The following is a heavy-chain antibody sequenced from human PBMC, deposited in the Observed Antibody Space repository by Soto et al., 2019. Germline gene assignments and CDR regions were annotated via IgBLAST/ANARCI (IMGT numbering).Heavy chain of an antibody. D-gene: IGHD5-12*01. CDR1: GFSLNTRDLG. CDR2: IYWDDSK. Sequence: QITLKESGPTLVKPTETLTLTCTFSGFSLNTRDLGVGWIRQPPGKALEWLACIYWDDSKNYSPSLKSRLTITKDTSKNQVVLTVTDMDPVDTATYYCAQKGRGYFDYWGQGTLVTVSS. V-gene: IGHV2-5*02. CDR3: AQKGRGYFDY. J-gene: IGHJ4*02.